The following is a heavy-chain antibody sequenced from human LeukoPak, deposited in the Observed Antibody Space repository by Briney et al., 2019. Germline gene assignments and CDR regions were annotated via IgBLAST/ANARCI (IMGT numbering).Heavy chain of an antibody. CDR3: SNGIYSSSY. CDR2: IHQDGSEQ. D-gene: IGHD6-6*01. CDR1: GGSISSSSYY. V-gene: IGHV3-7*01. J-gene: IGHJ4*02. Sequence: PSETLSLTCTVSGGSISSSSYYWGWIRQSPGKGLGWVANIHQDGSEQFYLDSVEGRFTISRDNAKSSLYLQMDNLRAEDTAVYYCSNGIYSSSYWGRGTLVTVSS.